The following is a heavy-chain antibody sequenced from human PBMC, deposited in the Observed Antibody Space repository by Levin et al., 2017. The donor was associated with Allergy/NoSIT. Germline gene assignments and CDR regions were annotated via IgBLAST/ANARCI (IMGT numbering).Heavy chain of an antibody. CDR3: ARDYYYYYYMDV. CDR1: GFTFSSYG. CDR2: IWYDGSNK. Sequence: SCAASGFTFSSYGMHWVRQAPGKGLEWVAVIWYDGSNKYYADSVKGRFTISRDNSKNTLYLQMNSLRAEDTAVYYCARDYYYYYYMDVWGKGTTVTVSS. J-gene: IGHJ6*03. V-gene: IGHV3-33*01.